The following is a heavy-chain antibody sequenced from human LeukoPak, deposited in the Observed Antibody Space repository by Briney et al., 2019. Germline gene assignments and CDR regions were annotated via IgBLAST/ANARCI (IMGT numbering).Heavy chain of an antibody. CDR1: GDSISSSTDY. V-gene: IGHV4-61*05. D-gene: IGHD1-14*01. CDR3: ARYRNEALFAFDI. CDR2: IYYSGNT. J-gene: IGHJ3*02. Sequence: SETLSLTCTVSGDSISSSTDYWDWIRQPPGKGLEWIGYIYYSGNTDYNPSLKSRVTISVDTSKNQFSLRLNSVTAADTAVYYCARYRNEALFAFDIWGQGTMVTVSS.